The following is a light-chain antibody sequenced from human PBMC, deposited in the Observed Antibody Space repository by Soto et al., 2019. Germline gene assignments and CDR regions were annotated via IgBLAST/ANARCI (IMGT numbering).Light chain of an antibody. J-gene: IGLJ2*01. CDR1: SSNIGSDY. CDR2: KSN. V-gene: IGLV1-47*01. CDR3: AAWDGSLSAVV. Sequence: QSVLAQPPSTSGTPGQRVTLSCSGSSSNIGSDYVSWYQHLPGAAPKLLIYKSNQRPSGVPDRFSGSKSGTSASLAISGLRSEDAADYYCAAWDGSLSAVVFGGGTKLTVL.